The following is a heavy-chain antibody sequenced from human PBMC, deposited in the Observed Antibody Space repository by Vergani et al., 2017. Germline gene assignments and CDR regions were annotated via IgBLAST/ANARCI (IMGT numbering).Heavy chain of an antibody. CDR1: GCSISSYY. D-gene: IGHD2-21*02. J-gene: IGHJ3*02. CDR3: ARNPYCGGDCYSDAFDI. V-gene: IGHV4-59*01. Sequence: QVQLQESGPGLVKPSETLSLTCTVSGCSISSYYWSLIRQPPGKGLEWIGYIYYSGSTNYNPSLKSRVTISVDTSKNQFSLKLSSVTAADTAVYYCARNPYCGGDCYSDAFDIWGQGTMVTVSS. CDR2: IYYSGST.